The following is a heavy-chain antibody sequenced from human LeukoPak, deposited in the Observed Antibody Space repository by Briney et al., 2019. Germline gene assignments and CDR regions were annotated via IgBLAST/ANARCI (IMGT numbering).Heavy chain of an antibody. Sequence: PSETLSLTCTVSGGSISSSSYYWSWIRQPPGKGLEWIGFIYYSGNTNYNPSLKSRVTISVDTSKNQFSLKLSSVTAADTAVYYCARAYTSWSFDYWGQGTLVTVSS. CDR3: ARAYTSWSFDY. CDR1: GGSISSSSYY. CDR2: IYYSGNT. J-gene: IGHJ4*02. V-gene: IGHV4-61*01. D-gene: IGHD2-2*02.